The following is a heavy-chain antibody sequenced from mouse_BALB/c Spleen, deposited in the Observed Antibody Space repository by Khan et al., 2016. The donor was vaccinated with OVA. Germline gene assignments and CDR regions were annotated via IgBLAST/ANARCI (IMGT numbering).Heavy chain of an antibody. CDR3: ARGAYDAFAY. J-gene: IGHJ3*01. CDR2: IYPGSGST. D-gene: IGHD2-12*01. V-gene: IGHV1-77*01. CDR1: GYTFTDYV. Sequence: QVQLQQPGPELVKPGASVKMSCKASGYTFTDYVINWVKQRTGQGLEWIGQIYPGSGSTYYNEKFKGKATLTADKSSNTAYMQLSSLTSEDSAVYFCARGAYDAFAYWDQGTLVTVSA.